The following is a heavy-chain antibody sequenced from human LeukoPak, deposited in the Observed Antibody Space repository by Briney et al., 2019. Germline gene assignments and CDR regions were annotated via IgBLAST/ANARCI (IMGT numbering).Heavy chain of an antibody. J-gene: IGHJ6*03. D-gene: IGHD4-23*01. Sequence: SCKVSGYTLTELSMHWVRQAPGEGLEWVSSIGISSSHTFYADSVKGRFTISRDNAENSVYLQMNSLRAEDTAVYYCAKDLTTVATPYYYYYMDVWGKGTTVTVSS. V-gene: IGHV3-21*01. CDR1: GYTLTELS. CDR3: AKDLTTVATPYYYYYMDV. CDR2: IGISSSHT.